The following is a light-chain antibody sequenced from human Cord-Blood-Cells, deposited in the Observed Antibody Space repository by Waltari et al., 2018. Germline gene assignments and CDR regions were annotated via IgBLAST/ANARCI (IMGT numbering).Light chain of an antibody. J-gene: IGLJ2*01. CDR1: QLGDKY. CDR3: QAWDSSTGV. CDR2: HDS. V-gene: IGLV3-1*01. Sequence: SYELTQPPSVSVSPGQTASITCSGDQLGDKYACWYQQKPGQSPVLVIYHDSKRPSGIPERFSGSNSGNTAALTISGTQAMDEADYFCQAWDSSTGVFGGGTKLTVL.